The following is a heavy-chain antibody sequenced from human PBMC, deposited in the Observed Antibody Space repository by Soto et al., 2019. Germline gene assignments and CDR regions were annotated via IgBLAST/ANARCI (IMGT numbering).Heavy chain of an antibody. CDR1: GFTFSSYG. J-gene: IGHJ4*02. CDR2: ISYDGSNK. V-gene: IGHV3-30*18. Sequence: SGGSLRLSCAASGFTFSSYGMHWVRQAPGKGLEWVAVISYDGSNKYYADSVKGRFTISRDNSKNTLYLQMNSLRAEDTAVYYCAKWSTAFDYWGQGTLVTVSS. D-gene: IGHD2-21*02. CDR3: AKWSTAFDY.